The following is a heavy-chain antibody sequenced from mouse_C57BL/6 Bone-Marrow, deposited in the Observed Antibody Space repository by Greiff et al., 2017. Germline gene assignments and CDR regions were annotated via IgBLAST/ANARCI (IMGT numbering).Heavy chain of an antibody. CDR1: GFTFSDSG. CDR3: ARSVLYAMDY. Sequence: EVHLVESGGGLVKPGGSLKLSCAASGFTFSDSGMHWVRQAPEKGLAWVAYISSGSSTIYYADTVKGRFTISRDNAKNTLFLQMTSLRSEDTAMYYCARSVLYAMDYWGKGTSGTGSS. J-gene: IGHJ4*01. CDR2: ISSGSSTI. V-gene: IGHV5-17*01.